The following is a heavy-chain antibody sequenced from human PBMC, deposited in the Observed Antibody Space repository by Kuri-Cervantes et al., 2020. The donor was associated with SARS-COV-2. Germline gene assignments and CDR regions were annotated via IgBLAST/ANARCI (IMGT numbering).Heavy chain of an antibody. J-gene: IGHJ6*02. CDR3: ARGFYFFSGYYYYGMDV. V-gene: IGHV4-59*01. CDR1: GGSISSYY. CDR2: IYYSGST. D-gene: IGHD2/OR15-2a*01. Sequence: GSLRLSCTVPGGSISSYYWSWIRQPPGKGLEWIGYIYYSGSTNYNPSLKSRVTISVDTSKNQFSLKLSSVTAADTAVYYCARGFYFFSGYYYYGMDVWGQGTTVTVSS.